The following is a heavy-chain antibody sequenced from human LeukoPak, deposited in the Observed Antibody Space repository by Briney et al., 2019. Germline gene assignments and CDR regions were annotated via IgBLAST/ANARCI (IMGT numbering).Heavy chain of an antibody. CDR3: ARGVRWLQLSYFDY. D-gene: IGHD5-24*01. CDR2: IYYSGST. CDR1: SGSFSSGVYY. V-gene: IGHV4-31*03. J-gene: IGHJ4*02. Sequence: SQTLSLTCPVSSGSFSSGVYYWSWIRQHPGKGLEWLGYIYYSGSTYYNPSLKSRVTISVDTSKNQFSLKLSSVTAADTAVYYCARGVRWLQLSYFDYWGQGTLVTVSS.